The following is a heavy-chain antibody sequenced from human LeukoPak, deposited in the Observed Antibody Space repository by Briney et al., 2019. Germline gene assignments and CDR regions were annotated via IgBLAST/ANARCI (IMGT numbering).Heavy chain of an antibody. CDR1: GGSCSGYY. Sequence: SETLSLTCAVYGGSCSGYYWSWIRQPPGKGLEWIGSIYHSGNTYYNPSLKSRVTISLDTSKNQFSLKLRSVTATDTAVYYCARVRRSRLAELDYWGQGTLVTASS. CDR3: ARVRRSRLAELDY. J-gene: IGHJ4*02. D-gene: IGHD3-16*01. CDR2: IYHSGNT. V-gene: IGHV4-34*01.